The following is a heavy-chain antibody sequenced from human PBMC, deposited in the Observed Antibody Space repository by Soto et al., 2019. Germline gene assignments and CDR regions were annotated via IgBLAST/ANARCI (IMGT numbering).Heavy chain of an antibody. CDR1: GFTFSNFA. J-gene: IGHJ4*02. D-gene: IGHD2-15*01. CDR3: ARGWSQVVVVAVMEH. Sequence: PGGSLRLSCAASGFTFSNFAMSWVRQAPGKGLEWVSGIIGSGGTTYYADSVKGRFTISRDNSKNKLYLQMDSLTAEDTAVFYFARGWSQVVVVAVMEHWGQGIPVTVSS. CDR2: IIGSGGTT. V-gene: IGHV3-23*01.